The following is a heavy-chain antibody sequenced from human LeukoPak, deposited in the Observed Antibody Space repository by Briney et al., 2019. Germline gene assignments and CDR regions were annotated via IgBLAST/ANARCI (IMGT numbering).Heavy chain of an antibody. D-gene: IGHD1-1*01. CDR2: ISYDGKNK. J-gene: IGHJ4*02. CDR1: GFILSTYG. CDR3: ARDHWNTAYFDY. Sequence: GGSLRLSCAASGFILSTYGMHWVRQAPGKGLEWLAVISYDGKNKNYADSVKGRFIISRDNSKNTLYLQMNSLRAEDTAVYYCARDHWNTAYFDYWGQGTLVTVSS. V-gene: IGHV3-30*03.